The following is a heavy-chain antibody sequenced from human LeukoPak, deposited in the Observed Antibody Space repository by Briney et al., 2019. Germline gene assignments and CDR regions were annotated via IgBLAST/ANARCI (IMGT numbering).Heavy chain of an antibody. CDR2: INPNSGGT. V-gene: IGHV1-2*02. CDR3: ARIFGSGWYSFDY. J-gene: IGHJ4*02. Sequence: ASVPVSRKASGYTFTGYYMHWVRQAPGQGLEWMGWINPNSGGTNYAQKFQGRVTMTRDTSINTAYMELSRLRSDDTAVYYCARIFGSGWYSFDYWGQGTLVTVSS. CDR1: GYTFTGYY. D-gene: IGHD6-19*01.